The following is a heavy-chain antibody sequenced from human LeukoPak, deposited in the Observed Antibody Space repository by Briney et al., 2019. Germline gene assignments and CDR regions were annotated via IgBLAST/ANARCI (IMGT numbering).Heavy chain of an antibody. Sequence: SQTLSLTCAISGDSVSSNSAAWNWIRQSPSRGLEWLGRTYYRSKWYNDYAVSVKSRITINPDTSKNQFSLQLNSVTPEDTAVYYCARGVSRGIRVIKPRDDWFDPWGQGTLVTVSS. D-gene: IGHD1-14*01. CDR2: TYYRSKWYN. J-gene: IGHJ5*02. CDR3: ARGVSRGIRVIKPRDDWFDP. V-gene: IGHV6-1*01. CDR1: GDSVSSNSAA.